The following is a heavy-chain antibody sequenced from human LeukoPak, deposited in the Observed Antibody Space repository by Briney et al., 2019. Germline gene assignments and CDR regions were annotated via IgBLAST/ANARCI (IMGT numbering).Heavy chain of an antibody. CDR1: GFVFSSYS. CDR2: ISSSSVYI. CDR3: ARDTVGVTDY. Sequence: GGSLRLSCAASGFVFSSYSMNWVRQAPGKGLEWVSSISSSSVYIYYADSVKGRFTISRDNAKNSLYLQMNSLRAEDTALYYCARDTVGVTDYWGQGTLVTVSS. V-gene: IGHV3-21*01. D-gene: IGHD1-26*01. J-gene: IGHJ4*02.